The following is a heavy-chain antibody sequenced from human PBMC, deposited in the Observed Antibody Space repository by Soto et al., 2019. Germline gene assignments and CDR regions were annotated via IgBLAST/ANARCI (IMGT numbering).Heavy chain of an antibody. J-gene: IGHJ3*01. D-gene: IGHD5-18*01. CDR3: VKGDLDTAVVNSPDAFDF. CDR2: ISYDGNNK. Sequence: QVNLVESGGGVVQPGRSLRLSCEASGFIFSDFGMHWVRQAPGKGLEWVAVISYDGNNKYYAQSVKGRFIISRDNSKNTLFLNMDSLRPEDTAVYHCVKGDLDTAVVNSPDAFDFWGPGTMVTVS. V-gene: IGHV3-30*18. CDR1: GFIFSDFG.